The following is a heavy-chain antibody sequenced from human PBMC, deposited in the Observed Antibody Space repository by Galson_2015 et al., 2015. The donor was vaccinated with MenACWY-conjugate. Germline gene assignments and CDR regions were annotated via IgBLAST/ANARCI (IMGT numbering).Heavy chain of an antibody. CDR3: AKDDRFGLYCYGMDV. Sequence: SLRLSCAASGFTFSSYAMSWVRQAPGKGLEWVSDISGSGSSTYYADSVKGRFTISRDNSKNTLSLQMNSLRDEDTAVYYCAKDDRFGLYCYGMDVWGQGTTVTVSS. J-gene: IGHJ6*02. CDR2: ISGSGSST. V-gene: IGHV3-23*01. CDR1: GFTFSSYA. D-gene: IGHD3-16*02.